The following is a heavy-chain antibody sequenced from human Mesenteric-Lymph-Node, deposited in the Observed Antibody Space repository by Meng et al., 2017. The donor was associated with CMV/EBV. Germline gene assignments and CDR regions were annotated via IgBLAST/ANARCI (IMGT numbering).Heavy chain of an antibody. V-gene: IGHV1-69*01. J-gene: IGHJ4*02. CDR1: GTFSSYA. CDR3: ARGWRDYYGSGSYYDY. Sequence: GTFSSYAISWVLQAPGQGLEWVGGIIHIFDTANYAQKFQGRVTITADESTSTAYMELSSLRSEDTAVYYCARGWRDYYGSGSYYDYWGQGTLVTVSS. CDR2: IIHIFDTA. D-gene: IGHD3-10*01.